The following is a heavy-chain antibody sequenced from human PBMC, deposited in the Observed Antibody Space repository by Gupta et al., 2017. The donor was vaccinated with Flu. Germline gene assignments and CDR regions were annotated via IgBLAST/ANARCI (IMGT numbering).Heavy chain of an antibody. J-gene: IGHJ4*02. Sequence: QVQLVQSGAEVKKPGSSVKVSCEASGGTFYTHTINWVRQAPGQGLEWVGRAIPILSMANFAQKFQGRVMITADRAMNTAYMELRSLRSEDTAVYYCATSYGSGNSPFDNWGQGTLVTVAS. CDR2: AIPILSMA. V-gene: IGHV1-69*02. CDR3: ATSYGSGNSPFDN. CDR1: GGTFYTHT. D-gene: IGHD1-1*01.